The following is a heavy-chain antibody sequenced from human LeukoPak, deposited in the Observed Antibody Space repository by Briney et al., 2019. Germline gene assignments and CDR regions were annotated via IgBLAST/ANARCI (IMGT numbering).Heavy chain of an antibody. Sequence: QAGGSLRLSCAASGFTFSSYDMHWARQATGKGLEWVSAIGTAGDTYYPGSVKGRFTISRENAKNSLYLQMNSLRAADTAVYYCARENRLGYYHNLTGSADGFDIWGQGTMVSVSS. CDR3: ARENRLGYYHNLTGSADGFDI. V-gene: IGHV3-13*01. D-gene: IGHD3-9*01. CDR2: IGTAGDT. CDR1: GFTFSSYD. J-gene: IGHJ3*02.